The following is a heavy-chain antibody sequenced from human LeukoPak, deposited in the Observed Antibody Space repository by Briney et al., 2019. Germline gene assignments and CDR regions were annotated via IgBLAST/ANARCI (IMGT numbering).Heavy chain of an antibody. V-gene: IGHV3-33*01. D-gene: IGHD6-19*01. CDR3: ARDLAVAGRFYYGMDV. CDR1: GFTFSSYG. Sequence: GRSLRLSCAASGFTFSSYGMHWVRQTPGKGLEWVAGIWYDGSNKYYADSVKGRFTISRDNSKNTLYLQMNSLRAEDTAVYYCARDLAVAGRFYYGMDVWGQGTTVTVSS. CDR2: IWYDGSNK. J-gene: IGHJ6*02.